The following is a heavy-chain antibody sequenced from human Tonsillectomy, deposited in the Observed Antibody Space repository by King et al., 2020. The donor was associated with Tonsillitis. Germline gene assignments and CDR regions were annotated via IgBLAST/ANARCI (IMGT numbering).Heavy chain of an antibody. CDR3: AGSPVVRGVLYYSYGMDV. Sequence: VQLVESGAEVKKPGESLKISSKGSGYSFTSYWIGWVRQMPGKGLEWMGIIYPGDSDTRYSPSFQGQVTISADKSISTAYLQWSSLKASDTAMYYCAGSPVVRGVLYYSYGMDVWGQGTTVTVSS. D-gene: IGHD3-10*01. J-gene: IGHJ6*02. V-gene: IGHV5-51*01. CDR2: IYPGDSDT. CDR1: GYSFTSYW.